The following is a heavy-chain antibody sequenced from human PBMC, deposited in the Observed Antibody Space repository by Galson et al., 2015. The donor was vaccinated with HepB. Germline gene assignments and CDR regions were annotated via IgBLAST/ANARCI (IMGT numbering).Heavy chain of an antibody. V-gene: IGHV4-59*01. D-gene: IGHD6-19*01. CDR3: ASIAVAGLAYYFDY. CDR1: GGSISSYY. J-gene: IGHJ4*02. Sequence: SETLSLTCTVSGGSISSYYWSWIRQPPGKGLEWIGYIYYSGSTNYNPSLKSRVTISVDTSKNQFSLKLSSVTAADTAVYYCASIAVAGLAYYFDYWGQGTLVTVSS. CDR2: IYYSGST.